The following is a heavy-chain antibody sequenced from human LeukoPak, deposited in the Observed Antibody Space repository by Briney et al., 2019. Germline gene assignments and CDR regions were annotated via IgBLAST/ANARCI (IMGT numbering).Heavy chain of an antibody. Sequence: PSETLSLTCTVSSGSIRSGDYSWNWIRQHPGKGLEWIGYIYYSGSTYYNPSLTSRVTMSVDTSKNQFSLKLSSVTAADTAIYYCARDHTETSSLNFRNYYGMDIWGQGTTVIVSS. D-gene: IGHD4-4*01. J-gene: IGHJ6*02. CDR1: SGSIRSGDYS. V-gene: IGHV4-31*03. CDR2: IYYSGST. CDR3: ARDHTETSSLNFRNYYGMDI.